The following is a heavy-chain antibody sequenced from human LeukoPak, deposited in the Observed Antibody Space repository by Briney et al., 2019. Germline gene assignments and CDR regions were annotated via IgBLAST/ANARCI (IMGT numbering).Heavy chain of an antibody. Sequence: GESLKISCKGSGYSFTRYWIGWVRQMPGKGLEWMGIIYPGDSDTRYSTSFQGQVTISADKSISTAYLQWGSLKASDTALYYCARAPYYDSSGYPDYWGQGTLVTVSS. D-gene: IGHD3-22*01. J-gene: IGHJ4*02. CDR3: ARAPYYDSSGYPDY. CDR2: IYPGDSDT. V-gene: IGHV5-51*01. CDR1: GYSFTRYW.